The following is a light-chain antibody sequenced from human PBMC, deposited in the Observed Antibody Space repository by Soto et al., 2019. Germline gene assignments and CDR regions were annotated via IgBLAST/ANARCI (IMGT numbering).Light chain of an antibody. CDR2: GVS. V-gene: IGKV3-15*01. CDR1: QGVSSN. Sequence: EIVLTHSPSTLSVSPLYSATLYFRTSQGVSSNLAWYQHKPGQAPRLLIYGVSSRATGIPHRFSGSGSETEFTLTIGSLQSEDFAVYYCQQYNDWPRTFGQGTKVDIK. J-gene: IGKJ1*01. CDR3: QQYNDWPRT.